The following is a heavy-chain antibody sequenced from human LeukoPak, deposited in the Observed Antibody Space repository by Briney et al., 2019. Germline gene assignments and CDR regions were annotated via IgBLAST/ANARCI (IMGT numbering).Heavy chain of an antibody. D-gene: IGHD2-8*01. V-gene: IGHV1-69*05. CDR3: ARDLRELMGGDYYFDY. Sequence: SVKVSCKASGGTFSSYAISWVRQAPGQGLGWMGGIIPIFGTANYAQKFQGRVTITTDESTSTAYMELSSLRSDDTAVYYCARDLRELMGGDYYFDYWGQGTLVTVSS. J-gene: IGHJ4*02. CDR1: GGTFSSYA. CDR2: IIPIFGTA.